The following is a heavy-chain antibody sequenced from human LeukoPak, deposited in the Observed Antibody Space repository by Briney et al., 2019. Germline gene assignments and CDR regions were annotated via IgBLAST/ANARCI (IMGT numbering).Heavy chain of an antibody. CDR1: GFTFNNYA. D-gene: IGHD3-10*01. J-gene: IGHJ4*02. CDR3: AKDRWFAWFDY. Sequence: GGSLRLSCAASGFTFNNYAMTWARQAPGKGLEWVSAISGSGGSTYYADSVKGRFTISRDNSKNTLYLQMNSLRAEDTAVYYCAKDRWFAWFDYWGQGTLVTVSS. V-gene: IGHV3-23*01. CDR2: ISGSGGST.